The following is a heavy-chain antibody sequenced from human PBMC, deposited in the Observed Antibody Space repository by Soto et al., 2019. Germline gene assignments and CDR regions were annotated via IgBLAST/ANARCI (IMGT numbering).Heavy chain of an antibody. CDR3: AKDRLPYNGYPFYFDY. CDR1: GFTFSSYA. J-gene: IGHJ4*02. Sequence: GGSLRLSCAASGFTFSSYAVTWVRQAPGKGLEWVSGISGSSTYYADSVKGRFTISRDNSKNTLYLQMNSLTAEDTAVYYCAKDRLPYNGYPFYFDYWGQGTLVTVSS. CDR2: ISGSST. D-gene: IGHD5-12*01. V-gene: IGHV3-23*01.